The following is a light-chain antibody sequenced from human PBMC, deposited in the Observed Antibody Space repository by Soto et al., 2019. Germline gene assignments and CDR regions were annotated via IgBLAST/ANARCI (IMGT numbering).Light chain of an antibody. CDR1: QSVSSSY. V-gene: IGKV3-20*01. Sequence: EIVLTQSPGTLSLSPGERATLSCRASQSVSSSYLAWYQQKPGQAPRLLIYGASIRATGIPDRVSGSGSGTDFTLIISRLEPEDFAVYYCQQYGSSVLTFGGGTKVDIK. CDR2: GAS. CDR3: QQYGSSVLT. J-gene: IGKJ4*01.